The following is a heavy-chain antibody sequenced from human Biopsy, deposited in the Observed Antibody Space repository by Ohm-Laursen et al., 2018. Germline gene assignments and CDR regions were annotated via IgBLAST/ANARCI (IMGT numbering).Heavy chain of an antibody. CDR1: GVTLSGYK. J-gene: IGHJ4*02. CDR3: ARDGEAKYCKHGVCPSDF. CDR2: ISGSSTYI. D-gene: IGHD2-8*01. Sequence: SLRLSCAASGVTLSGYKMNWVRQAPGTGLEWVSSISGSSTYIYYADSVKGRFTVSRDNGKNSVYLQMNRLRVEDTAVYYCARDGEAKYCKHGVCPSDFWGQGTLVAVSS. V-gene: IGHV3-21*01.